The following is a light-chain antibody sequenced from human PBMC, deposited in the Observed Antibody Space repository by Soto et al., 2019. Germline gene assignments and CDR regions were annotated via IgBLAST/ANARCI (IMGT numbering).Light chain of an antibody. CDR3: HQRSTWPFA. CDR1: QSVSSY. Sequence: EIVLTQSPATLSLSPGERATLTCRASQSVSSYLAWSQQKPGQAPRLLIYDASNKATGVPARFSGSGSGTVFPLTISSLEPEDFAVSSCHQRSTWPFAFGAGTKVDVQ. CDR2: DAS. J-gene: IGKJ3*01. V-gene: IGKV3-11*01.